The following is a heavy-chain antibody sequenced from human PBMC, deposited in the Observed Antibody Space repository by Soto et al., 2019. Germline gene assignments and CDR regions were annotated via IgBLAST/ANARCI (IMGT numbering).Heavy chain of an antibody. Sequence: GGSLRLSCASSGFTFSSYGMHWVRQAPGKGLEWVAVIWYDGSNKYYADSVKGRFTISRDNSKNTLYLQMNSLRAEDTAVYYCARRHPRAVAADYWGQGTLVTVSS. CDR2: IWYDGSNK. CDR3: ARRHPRAVAADY. V-gene: IGHV3-33*01. D-gene: IGHD6-19*01. CDR1: GFTFSSYG. J-gene: IGHJ4*02.